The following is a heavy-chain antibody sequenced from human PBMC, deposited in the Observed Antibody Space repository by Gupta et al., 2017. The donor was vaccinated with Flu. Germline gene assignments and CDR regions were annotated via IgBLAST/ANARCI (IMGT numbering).Heavy chain of an antibody. CDR2: IYSGSST. Sequence: EVQLVDSGGGLVQPGGSLRLSVAAYGFPVSSNSMSWVRQAPGKGLEWVSVIYSGSSTDYADSVKGRFTISRDNYKNTLSLQMDSLRVEDTAMYYCARDRYSGGWYSTEGIWGQGTMVPVSS. V-gene: IGHV3-66*02. J-gene: IGHJ3*02. D-gene: IGHD6-19*01. CDR1: GFPVSSNS. CDR3: ARDRYSGGWYSTEGI.